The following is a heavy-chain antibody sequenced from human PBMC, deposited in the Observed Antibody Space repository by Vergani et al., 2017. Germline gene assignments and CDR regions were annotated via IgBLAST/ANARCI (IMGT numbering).Heavy chain of an antibody. V-gene: IGHV3-66*01. CDR1: GFTVSSNY. CDR3: ARDRRAYDSSGYYYY. J-gene: IGHJ4*02. CDR2: IYSGGST. D-gene: IGHD3-22*01. Sequence: EVQLVESGGGLVQPGGSLRLSCAASGFTVSSNYMSWVRQAPGKGLEWVSVIYSGGSTYYADSVKGRFTISRDNSKNTLYLQMNSLRAEDTAVSYCARDRRAYDSSGYYYYWGQGTLVTVSS.